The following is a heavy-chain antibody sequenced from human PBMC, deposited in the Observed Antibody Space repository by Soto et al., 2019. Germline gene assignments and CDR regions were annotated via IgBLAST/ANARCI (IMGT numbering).Heavy chain of an antibody. V-gene: IGHV3-23*01. Sequence: EVQLLESGGGLVQPGGSLRLSCAASGFTFSRYAMSWVRQAPGKGLEWVSAISGSGGSTYYADSVKGRFTISRDDSKNTLYLQMNSLRAEDTAVYYCAKGGDYGSGLFDPWGQGTLVTVSS. J-gene: IGHJ5*02. CDR3: AKGGDYGSGLFDP. CDR1: GFTFSRYA. CDR2: ISGSGGST. D-gene: IGHD3-10*01.